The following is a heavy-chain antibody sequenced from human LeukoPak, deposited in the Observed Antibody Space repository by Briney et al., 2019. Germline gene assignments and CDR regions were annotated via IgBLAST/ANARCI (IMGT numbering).Heavy chain of an antibody. D-gene: IGHD3-22*01. J-gene: IGHJ4*02. CDR2: IGAAGDT. CDR1: GFTFSSYD. V-gene: IGHV3-13*01. Sequence: GGSLRLCCAASGFTFSSYDMHWVRQATGKGLEWVSVIGAAGDTYYPGSVKGRFTISRENAKNSLYLQMDSLRAGDTAVYYCARGARYYDSSGSDFDYWGQGTLVTVSS. CDR3: ARGARYYDSSGSDFDY.